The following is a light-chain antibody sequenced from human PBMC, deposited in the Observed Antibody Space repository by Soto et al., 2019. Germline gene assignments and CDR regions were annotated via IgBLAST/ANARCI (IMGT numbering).Light chain of an antibody. J-gene: IGLJ1*01. CDR2: EVT. CDR1: SGDVGGYDY. V-gene: IGLV2-8*01. Sequence: QSALTQPPSASGSPGQSVTISCTGTSGDVGGYDYVSWYQQHPGKAPKLMIYEVTKRPLGVPDRFSGSKSGNTASLTVSGLQAEDEGDYYCTSFAPGRIYVFGSGTKVTVL. CDR3: TSFAPGRIYV.